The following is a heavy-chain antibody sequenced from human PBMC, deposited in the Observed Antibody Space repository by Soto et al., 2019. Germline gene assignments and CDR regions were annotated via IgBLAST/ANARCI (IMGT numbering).Heavy chain of an antibody. CDR1: GDSITSGAYY. D-gene: IGHD3-22*01. CDR3: ARARQYYDCEFDP. Sequence: QVQLQESGPGLVKPSQTLSLTWTVSGDSITSGAYYWSWIRQLPGKGLEWIGYISNSGKTYYIPSLKSRLSMSLATSENHFSLKLTSVTAAYTAIYFGARARQYYDCEFDPWGQGIQDTVSS. V-gene: IGHV4-31*02. J-gene: IGHJ5*02. CDR2: ISNSGKT.